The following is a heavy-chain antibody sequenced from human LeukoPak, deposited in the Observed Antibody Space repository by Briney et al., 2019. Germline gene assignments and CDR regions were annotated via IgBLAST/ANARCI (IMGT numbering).Heavy chain of an antibody. CDR3: AKVQGSGSNLYYYYYMDI. Sequence: GGSLRLSCAASGFTFSSYSMYWVRQAPGEGLEWVAVISYDGSNKYYAGSVKGRFTISRANSKNTLYLQMNTLKAEETALYYCAKVQGSGSNLYYYYYMDIWGKGTTVTVPS. D-gene: IGHD3-10*01. CDR2: ISYDGSNK. J-gene: IGHJ6*03. V-gene: IGHV3-30*04. CDR1: GFTFSSYS.